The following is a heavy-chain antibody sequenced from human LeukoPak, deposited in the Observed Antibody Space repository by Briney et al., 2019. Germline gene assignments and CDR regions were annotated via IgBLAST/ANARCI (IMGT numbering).Heavy chain of an antibody. J-gene: IGHJ4*02. CDR1: GITLSNYG. CDR2: ISGSGGSA. D-gene: IGHD3-10*01. CDR3: ARGGHRQKEF. Sequence: GGSLRLSCAVSGITLSNYGMSWVRQAPGKGPEWVAGISGSGGSAYYADAVKGRFTISRDNPKNTLYLQMSSLRAEDTAVYYCARGGHRQKEFWGQGTLVTVSS. V-gene: IGHV3-23*01.